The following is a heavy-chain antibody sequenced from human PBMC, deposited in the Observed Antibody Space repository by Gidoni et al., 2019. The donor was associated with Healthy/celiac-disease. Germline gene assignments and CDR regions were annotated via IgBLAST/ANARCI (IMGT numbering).Heavy chain of an antibody. CDR3: AREPTYSSGWSPAGSVGDYYYYGMDV. J-gene: IGHJ6*02. V-gene: IGHV6-1*01. CDR2: TYYRSSGYN. CDR1: GDSVSTNSPA. D-gene: IGHD6-19*01. Sequence: QVQLQQSAPGLVKPSHTLSLTCAISGDSVSTNSPAWNWLRQCPSGGLEWLGKTYYRSSGYNDYAVSGRGQITTNPETSRNHFSLLRDSVTPEESARYYCAREPTYSSGWSPAGSVGDYYYYGMDVWGQGTTVTVSS.